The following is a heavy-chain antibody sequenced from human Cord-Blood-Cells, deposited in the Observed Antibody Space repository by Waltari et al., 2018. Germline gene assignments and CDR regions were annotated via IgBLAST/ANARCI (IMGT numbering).Heavy chain of an antibody. D-gene: IGHD1-26*01. Sequence: QVQLVEFGGGVVQPGRSLRLSCAASGFTFSSYAMHWVRQAPGKGLEWVAVISYDGSNKYYADSVKGRFTISRDNSKNTLYLQMNSLRAEDTAVYYCARAVVGATYFDYWGQGTLVTVSS. CDR2: ISYDGSNK. J-gene: IGHJ4*02. CDR1: GFTFSSYA. V-gene: IGHV3-30*04. CDR3: ARAVVGATYFDY.